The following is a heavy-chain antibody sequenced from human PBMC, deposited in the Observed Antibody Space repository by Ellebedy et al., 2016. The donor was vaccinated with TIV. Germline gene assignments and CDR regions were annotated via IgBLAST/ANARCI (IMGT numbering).Heavy chain of an antibody. CDR1: GFTFSRYN. CDR2: ISSSSNYI. CDR3: ARDRGYRSSLYYYYNMDV. J-gene: IGHJ6*03. Sequence: GESLKISXAASGFTFSRYNMNWVRQAPGKGLEWVSSISSSSNYIYYADSVKGRFTISRDNPKNTLYLQMNSLRGEDTAVYYCARDRGYRSSLYYYYNMDVWGKGTTVTVSS. D-gene: IGHD1-1*01. V-gene: IGHV3-21*01.